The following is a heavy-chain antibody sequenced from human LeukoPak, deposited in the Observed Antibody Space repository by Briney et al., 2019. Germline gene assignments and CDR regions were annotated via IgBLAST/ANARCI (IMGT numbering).Heavy chain of an antibody. J-gene: IGHJ4*02. CDR3: ARAIRGSAVDTGDR. CDR1: GFTFSSYW. V-gene: IGHV3-7*01. Sequence: GGSLRLSCAASGFTFSSYWMRWVRQAPGKGLEGVANIKNDGSEEYYVDSVKGRFTISRDNAKNSLFLQMNSLTVEDTAVYYCARAIRGSAVDTGDRWGQGTLVTVSS. D-gene: IGHD3-10*01. CDR2: IKNDGSEE.